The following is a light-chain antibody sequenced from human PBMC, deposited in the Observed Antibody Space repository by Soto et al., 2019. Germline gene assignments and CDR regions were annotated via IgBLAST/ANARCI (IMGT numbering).Light chain of an antibody. CDR1: QSVSSY. CDR2: DVS. CDR3: RQYNNWPLS. J-gene: IGKJ5*01. Sequence: EVVLTQSPATLSSSPGEGATLSCRASQSVSSYLAWYQQKPGQVPRLLIYDVSNRATGIPARFSGSGSGTDFTLTISSLEPEDFAVYYCRQYNNWPLSFGQGTRLEIK. V-gene: IGKV3-11*01.